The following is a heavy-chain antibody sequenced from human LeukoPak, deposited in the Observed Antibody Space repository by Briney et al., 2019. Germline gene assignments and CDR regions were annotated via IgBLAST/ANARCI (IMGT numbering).Heavy chain of an antibody. CDR1: EYTFTGYY. CDR3: ARGEVASVDWSSDY. J-gene: IGHJ4*02. CDR2: INPNSGGT. Sequence: ASVKVSCKASEYTFTGYYMHWVRQAPGQGLEWMGWINPNSGGTNYAQKFQGRVTMTRDTSISTAYMELSRLTSDDTAVYYCARGEVASVDWSSDYWGQGTLVTVSS. D-gene: IGHD5-24*01. V-gene: IGHV1-2*02.